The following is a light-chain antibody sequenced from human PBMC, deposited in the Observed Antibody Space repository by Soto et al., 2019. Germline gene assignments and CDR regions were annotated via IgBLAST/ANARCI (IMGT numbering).Light chain of an antibody. CDR2: GSF. CDR3: QQYNDRPPIT. V-gene: IGKV3-15*01. Sequence: EIVMTQSPVTLSASPGESATLSWRASQSVDNNVAWYQQKPGQAPRLLIVGSFARATGIPARFSGSGSGSEFTLTISGLQSEDLAVYYCQQYNDRPPITFGQGTRLEIK. CDR1: QSVDNN. J-gene: IGKJ5*01.